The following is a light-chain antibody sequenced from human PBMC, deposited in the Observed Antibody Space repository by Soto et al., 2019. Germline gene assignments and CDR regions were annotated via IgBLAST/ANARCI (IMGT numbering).Light chain of an antibody. CDR1: SSNIGAGYD. CDR3: QSYDSSLSAHV. Sequence: QSVLTQLPSVSGAPGQRVTISCTGSSSNIGAGYDVHWYQQLPGTAPKLLIYGNSNRPSGVPDRFSGSKSGTSASLAITGLQAEDEADYYCQSYDSSLSAHVFGTGTKLTVL. V-gene: IGLV1-40*01. CDR2: GNS. J-gene: IGLJ1*01.